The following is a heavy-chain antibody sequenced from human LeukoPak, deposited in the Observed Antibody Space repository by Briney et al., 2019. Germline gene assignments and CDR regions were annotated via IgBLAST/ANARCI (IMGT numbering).Heavy chain of an antibody. D-gene: IGHD6-13*01. CDR2: IYYSGST. J-gene: IGHJ4*02. CDR3: ARSLVAAGQYYFDY. CDR1: GGSISSSSYY. Sequence: SETLSLTCSVSGGSISSSSYYWGWIRQPPGKGLEWIGTIYYSGSTYYNPSLESRGTISVDTSQNQFSLKLSSVTAADTAVYYCARSLVAAGQYYFDYWGQGTLVTVSS. V-gene: IGHV4-39*01.